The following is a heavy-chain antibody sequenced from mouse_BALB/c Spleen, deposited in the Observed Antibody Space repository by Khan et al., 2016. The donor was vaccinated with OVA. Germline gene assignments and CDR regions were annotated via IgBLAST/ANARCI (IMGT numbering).Heavy chain of an antibody. J-gene: IGHJ4*01. D-gene: IGHD2-14*01. CDR3: VRAYYRYDGYYAMDF. CDR1: GFSLSRYN. CDR2: IWGGGVT. Sequence: VQLQESGPGLVAPSQSLSITCTVSGFSLSRYNIHWVRQPPGKGLEWLGMIWGGGVTDYNSTLKSRLSINKDNSKSQVFLKMNSLQTDDTAMYFCVRAYYRYDGYYAMDFWGQGTSVTVSS. V-gene: IGHV2-6-4*01.